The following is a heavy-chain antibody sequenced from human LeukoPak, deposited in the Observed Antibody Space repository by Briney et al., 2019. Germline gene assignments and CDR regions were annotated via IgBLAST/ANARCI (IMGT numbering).Heavy chain of an antibody. J-gene: IGHJ4*02. CDR3: AREGDEGFDY. Sequence: SETLSLTCTVSGGSISSSSYYWGWIRQPPGKGLEWIGSIYYSGSTYYNPSLKSRVTISVDTSKNQFSLKLSSVTAADTAVYYCAREGDEGFDYWGQGTLVTVSS. V-gene: IGHV4-39*07. CDR1: GGSISSSSYY. CDR2: IYYSGST.